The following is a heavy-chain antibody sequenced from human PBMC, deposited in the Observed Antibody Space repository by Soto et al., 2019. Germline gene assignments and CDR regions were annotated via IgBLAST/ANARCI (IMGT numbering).Heavy chain of an antibody. J-gene: IGHJ6*02. V-gene: IGHV3-23*01. Sequence: EVQLLESGGGLVQPGGSLRLSCAASGFTFSSYAINWVRQAPGKGLEWVSTISGSGDKTYYADSVKGRFTISRDNSKNPVSLQRNSLRAEDTAVYYCAKSGQSRWANMAVWGQGTTVTVSS. CDR2: ISGSGDKT. D-gene: IGHD6-25*01. CDR3: AKSGQSRWANMAV. CDR1: GFTFSSYA.